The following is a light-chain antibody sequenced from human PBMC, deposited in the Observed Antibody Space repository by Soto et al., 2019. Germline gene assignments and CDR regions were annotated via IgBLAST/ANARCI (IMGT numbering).Light chain of an antibody. CDR2: DVS. CDR3: SSYTSSNTLV. V-gene: IGLV2-14*01. CDR1: SSDVGGSNY. Sequence: QSALTQTASVSGSPGQSITISCTGTSSDVGGSNYVSWYQQHPGKAPKLMIYDVSNRPSGVSNRFSGSKSGNTASLTISGLQAEDEADYYCSSYTSSNTLVFGGGTKLTVL. J-gene: IGLJ2*01.